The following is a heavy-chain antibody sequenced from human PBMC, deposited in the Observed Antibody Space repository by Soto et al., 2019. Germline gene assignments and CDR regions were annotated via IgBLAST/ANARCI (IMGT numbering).Heavy chain of an antibody. J-gene: IGHJ6*02. CDR1: GFTFSSYG. CDR2: ISYDGSNK. CDR3: ARQDWNGLAYYYYYYGMDV. V-gene: IGHV3-30*03. D-gene: IGHD1-1*01. Sequence: HPGGSLRLSCAASGFTFSSYGMHWVRQAPGKGLEWVAVISYDGSNKYYADSVKGRFTISRDNSKNTLYLQMNSLRAEDTAVYYCARQDWNGLAYYYYYYGMDVWGQGTTVTVSS.